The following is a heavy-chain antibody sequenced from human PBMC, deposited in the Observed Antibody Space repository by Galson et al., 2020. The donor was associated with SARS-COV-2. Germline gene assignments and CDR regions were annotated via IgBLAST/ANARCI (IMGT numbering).Heavy chain of an antibody. D-gene: IGHD6-19*01. J-gene: IGHJ6*02. V-gene: IGHV3-53*01. CDR2: LYTGGSA. CDR3: ARDPYSGGWTNYYYFGMDV. Sequence: GESLKISCAASGFAVSDSYTSWIRQAPGNGLEWVALLYTGGSASYTGSVKGRFTISRDNSKNSLYLHMNSLRLEDTAVYYCARDPYSGGWTNYYYFGMDVWGQGTTVTVSS. CDR1: GFAVSDSY.